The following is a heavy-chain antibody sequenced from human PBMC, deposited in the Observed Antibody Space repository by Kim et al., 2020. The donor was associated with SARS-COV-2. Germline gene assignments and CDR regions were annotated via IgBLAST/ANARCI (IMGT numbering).Heavy chain of an antibody. CDR1: GFTFSIYG. V-gene: IGHV3-30*18. CDR2: ISYDGSDK. J-gene: IGHJ4*02. D-gene: IGHD3-10*01. Sequence: GGSLRLSCAASGFTFSIYGMHWVRQAPGKGLEWVALISYDGSDKYYADSVKGRFTISRDNSKNTLDLQMNSLRAEDAAVYYCAKNYDDYASGSHHKFYFEYWGQGTLVIVSS. CDR3: AKNYDDYASGSHHKFYFEY.